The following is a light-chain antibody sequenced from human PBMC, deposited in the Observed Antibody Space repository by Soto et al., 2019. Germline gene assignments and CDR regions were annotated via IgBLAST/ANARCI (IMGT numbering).Light chain of an antibody. V-gene: IGKV3-20*01. CDR3: QQYGSSPGT. Sequence: EIVMTQSPATLSLSPGERATLSCRASQSVSSSYLAWYQQKPGQSPRLLLYGASSRATGIPDRFSGSGSGTDFTLTISRLEPEDFAVYYCQQYGSSPGTFGQGTKVDI. J-gene: IGKJ1*01. CDR2: GAS. CDR1: QSVSSSY.